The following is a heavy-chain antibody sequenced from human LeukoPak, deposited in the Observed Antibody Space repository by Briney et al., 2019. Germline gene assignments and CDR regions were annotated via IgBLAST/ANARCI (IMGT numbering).Heavy chain of an antibody. CDR1: GFTFSDAW. Sequence: HPGGSLRLSCAASGFTFSDAWMSWVRQAPGKGLEWVAVISYDGSNKYYADSVKGRFTISRDNSKNTLYLQMNSLRAEDTAVYYCARAVDGYNLDYWGQGTLVTVSS. D-gene: IGHD5-24*01. V-gene: IGHV3-30-3*01. J-gene: IGHJ4*02. CDR3: ARAVDGYNLDY. CDR2: ISYDGSNK.